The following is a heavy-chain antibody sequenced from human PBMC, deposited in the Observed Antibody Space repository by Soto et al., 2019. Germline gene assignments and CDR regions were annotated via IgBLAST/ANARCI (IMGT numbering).Heavy chain of an antibody. CDR1: GFTFSSYA. V-gene: IGHV3-23*01. CDR3: AKGEGVTTLYYYYYYGMDV. J-gene: IGHJ6*02. D-gene: IGHD4-17*01. Sequence: GGSLRLSCAASGFTFSSYAMSWVRQAPGKGLEWVSAISGSGGSTYYADSVKGRFTISRDNSKNTLYLQMNRLRAEDTAVYYCAKGEGVTTLYYYYYYGMDVWGQGTTVTVSS. CDR2: ISGSGGST.